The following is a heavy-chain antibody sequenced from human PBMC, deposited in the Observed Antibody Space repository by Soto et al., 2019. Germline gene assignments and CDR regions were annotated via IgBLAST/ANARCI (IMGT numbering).Heavy chain of an antibody. CDR3: ARVPPIDILTGYRSRGVFDY. D-gene: IGHD3-9*01. J-gene: IGHJ4*02. V-gene: IGHV4-31*03. CDR2: IYYSGST. Sequence: QVQLQESGPGLVKPSQTLSLTCTVSGGSISSGGYYWSWIRQHPGKGLEWIGYIYYSGSTYYNPSLKGRVTISVDTSKNQFSLKRSSVTAADTAVYYCARVPPIDILTGYRSRGVFDYWGQGTLVTVSS. CDR1: GGSISSGGYY.